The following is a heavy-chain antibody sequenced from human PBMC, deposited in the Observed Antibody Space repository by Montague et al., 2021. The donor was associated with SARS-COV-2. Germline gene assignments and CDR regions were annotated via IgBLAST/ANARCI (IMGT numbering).Heavy chain of an antibody. J-gene: IGHJ4*02. CDR1: GGSFSGYY. CDR2: INHSGST. V-gene: IGHV4-34*01. CDR3: ARGHYSSSWYGIRYYFDY. Sequence: DTLSLTCAVYGGSFSGYYWSWIRQTPGTGLEWIGEINHSGSTNYNPSLKSRVTISVDTSKNQFSLTLSSVTAADTAVYYCARGHYSSSWYGIRYYFDYWGQGTLVTVSS. D-gene: IGHD6-13*01.